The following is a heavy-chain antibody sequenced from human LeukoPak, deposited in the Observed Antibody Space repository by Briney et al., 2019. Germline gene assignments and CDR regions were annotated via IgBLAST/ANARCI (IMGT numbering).Heavy chain of an antibody. J-gene: IGHJ4*02. CDR2: VNHSGST. D-gene: IGHD3-22*01. V-gene: IGHV4-34*01. CDR1: GGSFSDYY. CDR3: ARLSGCPIS. Sequence: SETLSLTCAVYGGSFSDYYWSWIRQPPGKGLEWIGDVNHSGSTNYSPSLKSRVTISAGTSKNPLSLKLNSVTAADTAVYYCARLSGCPISWGQGTLVSVSS.